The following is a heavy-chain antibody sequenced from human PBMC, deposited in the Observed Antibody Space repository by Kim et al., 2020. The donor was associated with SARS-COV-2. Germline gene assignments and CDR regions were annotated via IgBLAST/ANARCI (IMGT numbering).Heavy chain of an antibody. J-gene: IGHJ5*02. D-gene: IGHD2-21*01. CDR3: VAIPSGGSQGGDCYGCSAYMGLNWFDP. CDR1: GGSFSGYY. V-gene: IGHV4-34*01. Sequence: SETLSLTCAVYGGSFSGYYWSWIRQPPGKGLEWIGEINHSGSTNYNPSLKSRVTISVDTSKNQFSLKLSSVTAADTAVYYCVAIPSGGSQGGDCYGCSAYMGLNWFDPWGQGTLVTVSS. CDR2: INHSGST.